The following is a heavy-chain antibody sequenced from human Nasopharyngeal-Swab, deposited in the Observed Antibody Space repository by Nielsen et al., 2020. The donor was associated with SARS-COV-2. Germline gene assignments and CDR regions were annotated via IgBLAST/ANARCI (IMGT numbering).Heavy chain of an antibody. CDR1: GYIIASKG. CDR3: ARVTGIAVAGTAH. J-gene: IGHJ4*02. Sequence: ASVKVSCKASGYIIASKGTSWVRQAPGQGLEWMGWISAYNGNTNYAQKLQGRVTMTTDTSTSTAYMELRSLRSDDTAVYYCARVTGIAVAGTAHWGQGTLVTVSS. V-gene: IGHV1-18*01. CDR2: ISAYNGNT. D-gene: IGHD6-19*01.